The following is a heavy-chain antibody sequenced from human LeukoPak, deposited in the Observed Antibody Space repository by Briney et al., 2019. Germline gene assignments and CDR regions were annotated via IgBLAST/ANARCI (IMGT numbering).Heavy chain of an antibody. V-gene: IGHV1-46*01. Sequence: GASVKVSRKASGYTFTGYYMHWVRQAPGQGLEWMGIINPSGGSTSYAQKFQGRVTMTRDTSTSTVYMELSSLRSEDTAVYYCARNQDIVVVPAAYETYYYYGMDVWGQGTTVTVSS. CDR3: ARNQDIVVVPAAYETYYYYGMDV. J-gene: IGHJ6*02. CDR1: GYTFTGYY. CDR2: INPSGGST. D-gene: IGHD2-2*01.